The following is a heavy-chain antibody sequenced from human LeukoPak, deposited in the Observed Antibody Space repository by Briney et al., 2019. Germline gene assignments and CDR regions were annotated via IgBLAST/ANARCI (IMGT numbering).Heavy chain of an antibody. D-gene: IGHD2-2*01. CDR2: IYPGDSDT. J-gene: IGHJ4*02. CDR1: GYSFTSYW. CDR3: ARRDCSSTSCLSFDY. V-gene: IGHV5-51*01. Sequence: GESLKISCKGSGYSFTSYWIGWVRQMPGKGLEWMGIIYPGDSDTRYSPSSQGQVTISADKSISTAYLQWSSLKASDTAMYYCARRDCSSTSCLSFDYWGQGTLVTVSS.